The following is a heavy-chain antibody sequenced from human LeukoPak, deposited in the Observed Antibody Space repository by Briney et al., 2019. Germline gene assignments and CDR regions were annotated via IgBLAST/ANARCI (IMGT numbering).Heavy chain of an antibody. Sequence: GGSLRLSCAASGFTFSSYAMHWVRQAPGKGLEWVAVISYDGSNKYYADSVKGRFTISRDNAKNSLYLQMNSLRAEDTALYYCAKDLGVWYSSSWYLDYYYGMDVWGQGTTVTVSS. CDR3: AKDLGVWYSSSWYLDYYYGMDV. D-gene: IGHD6-13*01. CDR1: GFTFSSYA. CDR2: ISYDGSNK. V-gene: IGHV3-30-3*01. J-gene: IGHJ6*02.